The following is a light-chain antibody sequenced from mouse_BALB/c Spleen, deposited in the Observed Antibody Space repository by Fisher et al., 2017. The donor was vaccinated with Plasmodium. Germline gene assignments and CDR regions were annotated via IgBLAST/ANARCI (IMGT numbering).Light chain of an antibody. CDR2: YTS. CDR1: QTVSSN. V-gene: IGKV5-43*01. CDR3: QQSNSWPLT. Sequence: DIVMTQSTVTLSVTPGDRVSLSCRASQTVSSNLHWYQQKSHESPRLLINYTSQSISGIPSRFSGSGSGTDFTLSINSVETEDFGMYFCQQSNSWPLTFGAGTKLELK. J-gene: IGKJ5*01.